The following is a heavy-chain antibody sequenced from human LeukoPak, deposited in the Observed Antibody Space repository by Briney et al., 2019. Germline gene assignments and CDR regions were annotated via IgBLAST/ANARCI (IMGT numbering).Heavy chain of an antibody. V-gene: IGHV4-39*01. D-gene: IGHD3-10*01. CDR3: ARPVRGSGSRIGFDP. J-gene: IGHJ5*02. CDR1: GGSISSSSYY. Sequence: PSETLSLTCTVSGGSISSSSYYWGWIRQPPGKGLEWIGSIYYSGSTYYNPSLKSRVTISVDTSKNQFSLKLSAVTAADTAVYYCARPVRGSGSRIGFDPWGQGTLVTVSS. CDR2: IYYSGST.